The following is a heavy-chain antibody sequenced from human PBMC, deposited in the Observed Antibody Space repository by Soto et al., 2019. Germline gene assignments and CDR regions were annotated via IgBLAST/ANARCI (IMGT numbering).Heavy chain of an antibody. J-gene: IGHJ5*02. Sequence: SETLSLTCTVSGGSISSSSYYWGWIRQPPGKVLERIGSIFYTGSTYHNPSFQGQVTISADKSINTAYLQWISLKASDTAMYYCAKRRGGNPDDWFDPWGQGTLVTVSS. V-gene: IGHV4-39*07. CDR2: IFYTGST. CDR3: AKRRGGNPDDWFDP. D-gene: IGHD2-15*01. CDR1: GGSISSSSYY.